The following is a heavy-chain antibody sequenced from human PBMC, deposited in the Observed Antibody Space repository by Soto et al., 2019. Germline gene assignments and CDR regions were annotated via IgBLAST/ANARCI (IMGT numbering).Heavy chain of an antibody. J-gene: IGHJ4*02. CDR3: ARRYYYDSTTYSPFDH. CDR1: GYSFTIYW. Sequence: PGESLKISCKGSGYSFTIYWIGWVRQMPGKGLEWMGIIYPGDSDTRYSPSFQGQVTISADKSISTAYLQWSSLKASDTAMYYCARRYYYDSTTYSPFDHWGQGTLVTV. CDR2: IYPGDSDT. V-gene: IGHV5-51*01. D-gene: IGHD3-22*01.